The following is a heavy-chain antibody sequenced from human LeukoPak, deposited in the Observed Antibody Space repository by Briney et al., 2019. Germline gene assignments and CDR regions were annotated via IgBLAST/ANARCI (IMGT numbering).Heavy chain of an antibody. CDR1: GFTFSNYA. V-gene: IGHV3-23*01. CDR2: ISGSGGST. CDR3: AKGAEEGVVITGVYYYYMDV. J-gene: IGHJ6*03. Sequence: GGSMRLSCAASGFTFSNYAMRWVRPAPGKGLEWVSAISGSGGSTYYADSVKGRFTISRANSKNTLYLQMNSLRAEDTAVYYCAKGAEEGVVITGVYYYYMDVWGKGTTVTISS. D-gene: IGHD3-3*01.